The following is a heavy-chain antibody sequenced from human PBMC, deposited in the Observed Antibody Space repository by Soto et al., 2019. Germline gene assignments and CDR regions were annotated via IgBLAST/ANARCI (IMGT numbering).Heavy chain of an antibody. D-gene: IGHD3-22*01. CDR2: IYYSGST. CDR1: GGSVSSGSYY. Sequence: SETLSLTCTVSGGSVSSGSYYWSWIRQPPGKGLEWIGYIYYSGSTNYNPSLKSRVTISVDTSKNQFSLKLSSVTAADTAVYYCASCARSYYYDSSGYLNWFDPWGQGTLVTVSS. CDR3: ASCARSYYYDSSGYLNWFDP. V-gene: IGHV4-61*01. J-gene: IGHJ5*02.